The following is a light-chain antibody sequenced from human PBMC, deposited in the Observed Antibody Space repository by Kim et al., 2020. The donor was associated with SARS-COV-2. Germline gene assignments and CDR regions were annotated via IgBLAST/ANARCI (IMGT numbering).Light chain of an antibody. J-gene: IGKJ4*01. CDR3: QQYDNLPLT. CDR2: DAS. V-gene: IGKV1-33*01. CDR1: QDISNY. Sequence: DIQMTQSPSSLSASVGDRVTITCQASQDISNYLNWYQQKPGKAPKLLIYDASNLETGVPSRFSGSGSGTDFTFTISSLQPEDIATYYCQQYDNLPLTFGRETELEI.